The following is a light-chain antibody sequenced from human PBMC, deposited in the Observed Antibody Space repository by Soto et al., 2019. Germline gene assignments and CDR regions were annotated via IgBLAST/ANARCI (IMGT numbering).Light chain of an antibody. CDR3: SSYTSSSGYV. CDR1: STDVGSNSR. Sequence: QSVLTQPPSVSGSPGQSVTISCTGTSTDVGSNSRVSWYQQPPGTAPKLMIYEVTNRPSGVPDRFSGSKSGNTASLTISGLQADDEADYYCSSYTSSSGYVFGTGTKVTVL. V-gene: IGLV2-18*02. J-gene: IGLJ1*01. CDR2: EVT.